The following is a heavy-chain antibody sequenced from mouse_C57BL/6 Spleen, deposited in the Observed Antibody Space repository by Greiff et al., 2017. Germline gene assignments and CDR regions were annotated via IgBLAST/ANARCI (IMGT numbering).Heavy chain of an antibody. V-gene: IGHV1-69*01. J-gene: IGHJ2*01. Sequence: QVQLQQPGAELVMPGASVKLSCKASGYTFTSYWMHWVKQRPGHGLEWIGEIDPSDSYTNYNQKFKGKSTLTVDKSSSTAYMQLSSLTSEDSAVYYCARGGYDGYYGYWGQGTTLTVSS. D-gene: IGHD2-3*01. CDR3: ARGGYDGYYGY. CDR2: IDPSDSYT. CDR1: GYTFTSYW.